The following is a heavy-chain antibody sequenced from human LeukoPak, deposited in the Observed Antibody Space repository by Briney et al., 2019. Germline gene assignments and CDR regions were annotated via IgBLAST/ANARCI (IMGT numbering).Heavy chain of an antibody. J-gene: IGHJ4*02. CDR3: ARGSGWYLY. CDR2: IYYSGGN. Sequence: SETLSLTCTVSGGSISSYYWSWIRQPPGKGLEWIGYIYYSGGNNYNPSLKSRVTISVDTSKNQFSLKLSSVTAADTAVYYCARGSGWYLYWGQGTLVTVSS. V-gene: IGHV4-59*08. D-gene: IGHD6-19*01. CDR1: GGSISSYY.